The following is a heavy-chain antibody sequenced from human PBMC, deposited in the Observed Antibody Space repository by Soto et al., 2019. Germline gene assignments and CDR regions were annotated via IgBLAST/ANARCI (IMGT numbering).Heavy chain of an antibody. CDR2: IIPFHGVT. J-gene: IGHJ4*02. CDR3: TRDWEITVSTWSFGGF. V-gene: IGHV1-69*08. Sequence: QVQLVQSGAEVKKPGSSVKVSCKASGGTFSPYTINWVRQAPGQGLEWMGRIIPFHGVTNYAQKFQARVTITAAKSTSTAYMELSGLRCEDTAMYYCTRDWEITVSTWSFGGFWGRGTLVTVSS. CDR1: GGTFSPYT. D-gene: IGHD3-10*01.